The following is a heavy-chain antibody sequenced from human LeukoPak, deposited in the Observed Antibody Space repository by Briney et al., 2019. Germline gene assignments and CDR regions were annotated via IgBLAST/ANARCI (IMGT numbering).Heavy chain of an antibody. CDR1: GYTFTIDN. Sequence: ASVKVSCKASGYTFTIDNINWVRQGTGQGVEWVGWMNPNSGNTGYAQKFQGRVTITRNSSKSTAYMELSSLRSEDTAVYYCARASYDFWSGYYRRNDAFDIWGQGTMVTVSS. V-gene: IGHV1-8*01. D-gene: IGHD3-3*01. J-gene: IGHJ3*02. CDR3: ARASYDFWSGYYRRNDAFDI. CDR2: MNPNSGNT.